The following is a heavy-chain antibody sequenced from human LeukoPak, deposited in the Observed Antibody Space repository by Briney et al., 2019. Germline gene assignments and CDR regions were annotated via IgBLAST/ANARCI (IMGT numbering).Heavy chain of an antibody. CDR2: IKQDGSEK. CDR1: GFTFSSYA. Sequence: GGSLRLSCAASGFTFSSYAMSWVRQAPGKGLEWVANIKQDGSEKYYVDSVKGRFTISRDNAKNSLYLQMNSLRAEDTAVYYCARDIGAAAGIDYWGQGTLVTVSS. V-gene: IGHV3-7*01. D-gene: IGHD6-13*01. J-gene: IGHJ4*02. CDR3: ARDIGAAAGIDY.